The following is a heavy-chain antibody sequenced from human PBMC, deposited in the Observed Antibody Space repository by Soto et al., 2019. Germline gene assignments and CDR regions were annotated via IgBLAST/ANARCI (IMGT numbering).Heavy chain of an antibody. CDR3: ARGGYCSGGSCYLNWFDP. Sequence: SETLSLTCTVSGGSISSYYWSWIRQPPGKGLEWIGYIYYSGSTNYNPSLKSRVTISVDTSKNQFSLKLSSVTAADTAVYYCARGGYCSGGSCYLNWFDPWGQGTLVTVSS. CDR2: IYYSGST. CDR1: GGSISSYY. D-gene: IGHD2-15*01. J-gene: IGHJ5*02. V-gene: IGHV4-59*01.